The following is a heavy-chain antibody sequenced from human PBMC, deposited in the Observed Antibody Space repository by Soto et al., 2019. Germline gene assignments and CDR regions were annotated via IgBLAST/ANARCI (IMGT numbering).Heavy chain of an antibody. D-gene: IGHD2-15*01. CDR1: GGSISSYY. V-gene: IGHV4-59*08. Sequence: QVQLQESGPGLVKPSETLSLTCTVSGGSISSYYWSWIRQPPGKGLEWIGYIYYSGSTNYTPSLKSRVTISVDTSKNQFSLKLSSVTAADTAVYYCATARAATVFDYWGQGTLVTVSS. CDR3: ATARAATVFDY. CDR2: IYYSGST. J-gene: IGHJ4*02.